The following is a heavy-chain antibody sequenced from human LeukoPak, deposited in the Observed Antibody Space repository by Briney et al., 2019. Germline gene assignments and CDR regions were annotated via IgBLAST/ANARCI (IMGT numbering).Heavy chain of an antibody. CDR1: GFTFSSYS. CDR2: ISSSSSYI. D-gene: IGHD3-10*01. V-gene: IGHV3-21*01. Sequence: GGSLRLSCAASGFTFSSYSMNWVRQAPGKGLEWVSSISSSSSYIYYADSVKGRFTISRDNAKNSLYLQMNSLRAEDTAVYYCARDTSSCGSGSYSWGQGTLVTVSS. J-gene: IGHJ4*02. CDR3: ARDTSSCGSGSYS.